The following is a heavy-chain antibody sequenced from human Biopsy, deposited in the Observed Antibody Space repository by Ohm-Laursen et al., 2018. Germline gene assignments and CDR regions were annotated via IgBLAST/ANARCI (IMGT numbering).Heavy chain of an antibody. CDR2: ITQSGST. Sequence: SGTLSLTCAVYGGSFNGYFCSWIRHPPGKGMEWNGDITQSGSTNYSPSLKIRVTISVNTAKKQFSLSLRPVTAADTAVYYCARVPLPGIGAAYQGRFLYGMDVWGQGTTVSVSS. CDR1: GGSFNGYF. D-gene: IGHD6-13*01. V-gene: IGHV4-34*01. J-gene: IGHJ6*02. CDR3: ARVPLPGIGAAYQGRFLYGMDV.